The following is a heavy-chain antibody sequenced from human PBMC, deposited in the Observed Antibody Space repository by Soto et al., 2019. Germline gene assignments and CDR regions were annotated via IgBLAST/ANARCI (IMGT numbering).Heavy chain of an antibody. CDR2: IYYSGST. Sequence: SETLSLTCTVSGGSISSSSYYWGWIRQPPGKGLEWIGSIYYSGSTYYNPSLKSRVTISVDTSKNQFSLKLSSVTAADTAVYYCARRGSSSWYGYWGQGTLVTRLL. CDR1: GGSISSSSYY. J-gene: IGHJ4*02. V-gene: IGHV4-39*01. CDR3: ARRGSSSWYGY. D-gene: IGHD6-13*01.